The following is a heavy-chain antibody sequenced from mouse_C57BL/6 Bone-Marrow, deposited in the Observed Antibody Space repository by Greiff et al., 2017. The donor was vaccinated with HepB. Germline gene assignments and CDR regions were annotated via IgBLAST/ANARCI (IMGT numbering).Heavy chain of an antibody. CDR1: GYTFTSYG. Sequence: VQLQQSGAELARPGASVKLSCKASGYTFTSYGISWVKQRNGQGLEWIGEIYPRSGNTYYNEKFKGKATLTADKSSSTAYMELRSLTSEDSAVYFCARPPLLLRSLYYYAMDYWGQGTSVTVSS. CDR2: IYPRSGNT. D-gene: IGHD1-1*01. J-gene: IGHJ4*01. CDR3: ARPPLLLRSLYYYAMDY. V-gene: IGHV1-81*01.